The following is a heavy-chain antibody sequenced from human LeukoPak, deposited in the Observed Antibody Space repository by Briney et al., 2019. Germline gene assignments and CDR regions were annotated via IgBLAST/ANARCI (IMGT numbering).Heavy chain of an antibody. D-gene: IGHD3-22*01. Sequence: GGSLRLSCAASGFTFSSYEMNWVRQAPGKGLERISYISSSGNTIYYADSVKGRFTISRDNAKNSLYLQMNSLRAEDTAVYYCARDSYDSSGYYFDYWGQGTLVTVSS. CDR2: ISSSGNTI. J-gene: IGHJ4*02. V-gene: IGHV3-48*03. CDR1: GFTFSSYE. CDR3: ARDSYDSSGYYFDY.